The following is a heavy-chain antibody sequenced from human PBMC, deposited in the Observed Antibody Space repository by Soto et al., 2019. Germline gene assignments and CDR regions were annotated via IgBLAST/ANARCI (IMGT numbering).Heavy chain of an antibody. Sequence: QITLKESGPTLVKPTQTLTLTCTFSGFSLSTSGVGVGWIRQPPGQALEWLALIYWDHDKRYSPSLKSRHTITKYTDENQVVLTMTNMYPVDTATYYCATTQSGGFSYGYRDCWGQGTLVTASA. V-gene: IGHV2-5*02. D-gene: IGHD5-18*01. CDR2: IYWDHDK. CDR1: GFSLSTSGVG. CDR3: ATTQSGGFSYGYRDC. J-gene: IGHJ4*02.